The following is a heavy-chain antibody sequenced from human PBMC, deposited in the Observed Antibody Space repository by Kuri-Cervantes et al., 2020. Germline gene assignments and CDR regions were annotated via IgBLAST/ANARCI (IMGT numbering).Heavy chain of an antibody. CDR3: AGSYGDYLDPSSWGAFDI. J-gene: IGHJ3*02. V-gene: IGHV1-46*01. CDR2: INPSGGST. Sequence: ASVKVSCKASGYTFTSYYMHWVRQAPGQGLEWMGIINPSGGSTSYAQKFQGRVTMTRDTSTSTVYMELSSLRSDDTAVYYCAGSYGDYLDPSSWGAFDIWGQGTMVTVSS. CDR1: GYTFTSYY. D-gene: IGHD4-17*01.